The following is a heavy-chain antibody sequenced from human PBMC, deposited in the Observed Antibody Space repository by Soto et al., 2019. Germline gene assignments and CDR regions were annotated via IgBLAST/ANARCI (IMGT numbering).Heavy chain of an antibody. CDR3: ARDGKGAAYTHGPYYFDY. CDR2: ITSTSSAI. D-gene: IGHD1-1*01. J-gene: IGHJ4*02. Sequence: GSLRLSCAASGFPFSFYSMNWVRQAPGKGLEWISYITSTSSAINYADSVRGRFTISRDNAMRSLFLHMNSLRDEDTAFYYCARDGKGAAYTHGPYYFDYWGQGA. CDR1: GFPFSFYS. V-gene: IGHV3-48*02.